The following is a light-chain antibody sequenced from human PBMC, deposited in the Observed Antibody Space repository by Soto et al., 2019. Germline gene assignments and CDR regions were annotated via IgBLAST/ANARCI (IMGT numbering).Light chain of an antibody. CDR3: NSYAGSNNWV. CDR1: SSDVGGYNY. Sequence: QSALTQPASVSGSPGQSITISCTGTSSDVGGYNYVSWYQQHPGKAPKLMIYEVSKRPSGVPDRFSGSEYGNTASLTVSGLQAEDEADYYCNSYAGSNNWVFGGGTKLTVL. J-gene: IGLJ3*02. CDR2: EVS. V-gene: IGLV2-8*01.